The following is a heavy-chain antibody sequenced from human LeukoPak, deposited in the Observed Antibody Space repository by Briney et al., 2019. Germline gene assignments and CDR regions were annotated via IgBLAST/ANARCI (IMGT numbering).Heavy chain of an antibody. Sequence: SQTLSLTCTVSGGSISSGDYYWSWIRQPPGKGLEWIGYIHYSGSTNYNPSLKSRVTISVDTSKNQFSLKLSSVTAADTAVYYCARGWRGYSYGYDYWGQGTLVTVSS. CDR3: ARGWRGYSYGYDY. D-gene: IGHD5-18*01. J-gene: IGHJ4*02. CDR1: GGSISSGDYY. V-gene: IGHV4-61*08. CDR2: IHYSGST.